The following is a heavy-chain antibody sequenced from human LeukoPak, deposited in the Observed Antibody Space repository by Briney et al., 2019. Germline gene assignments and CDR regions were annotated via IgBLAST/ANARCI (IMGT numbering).Heavy chain of an antibody. V-gene: IGHV1-18*01. D-gene: IGHD2-2*01. J-gene: IGHJ6*02. CDR3: ARAPCSSTRCWDDYYYGTDV. CDR1: GYTFASYG. CDR2: ISPYNGNT. Sequence: GASVKVSCKASGYTFASYGISWVRQAPGQGLEWMGWISPYNGNTNYAQKFQGRVNMTTDTSTSTAYMELRSLRSDDTAVYYCARAPCSSTRCWDDYYYGTDVWGQGTTVTGSS.